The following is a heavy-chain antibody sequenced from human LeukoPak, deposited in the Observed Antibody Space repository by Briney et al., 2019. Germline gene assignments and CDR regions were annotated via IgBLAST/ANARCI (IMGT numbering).Heavy chain of an antibody. CDR1: GYTFTSYD. D-gene: IGHD2-2*02. CDR2: MNTNSGNT. Sequence: APVKVSCKASGYTFTSYDINWVRQATGQGLEWMGWMNTNSGNTGYAQKFQGRVTMTRNTSISTAYIELSSLRSEDTAVYYCARGTVVVPAAILLHYYYYMDVWGKGTTVTVSS. CDR3: ARGTVVVPAAILLHYYYYMDV. V-gene: IGHV1-8*01. J-gene: IGHJ6*03.